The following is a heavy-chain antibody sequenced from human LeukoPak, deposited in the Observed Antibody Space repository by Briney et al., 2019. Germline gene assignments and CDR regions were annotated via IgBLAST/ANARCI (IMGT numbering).Heavy chain of an antibody. Sequence: PSETLSLTCIVSGGSISSGGYSWTWIRQHSGKGLEWIGYIYYTGSTYYNPSLKSRVTISVDTSKNQFSLKLSSVTAADTAVYYCARARGPSLGSAYDYWGRGTLVTVSS. D-gene: IGHD3-22*01. V-gene: IGHV4-31*03. CDR1: GGSISSGGYS. CDR2: IYYTGST. CDR3: ARARGPSLGSAYDY. J-gene: IGHJ4*02.